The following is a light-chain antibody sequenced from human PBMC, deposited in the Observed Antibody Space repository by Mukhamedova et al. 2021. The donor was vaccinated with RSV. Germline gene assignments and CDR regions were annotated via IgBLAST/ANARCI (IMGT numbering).Light chain of an antibody. CDR1: QSVSSSY. CDR2: GAS. V-gene: IGKV3-20*01. CDR3: QQYGSSTWT. Sequence: ATLSCRASQSVSSSYLAWYQQKPGQAPRLLIYGASSRATGIPDRFSGSGSGTDFTLTISRLEPEDFAVYYCQQYGSSTWTFGQAT. J-gene: IGKJ1*01.